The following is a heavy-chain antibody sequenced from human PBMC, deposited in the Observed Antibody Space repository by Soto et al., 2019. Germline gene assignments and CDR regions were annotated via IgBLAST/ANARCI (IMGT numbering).Heavy chain of an antibody. Sequence: PSETLSLTCTVSGGSVTNSSYYWGWIRQSPGKGLEWIGSVYYSGSTNYNPSLKSRVTISVDTSKNQFSLKLSSVTAADTAVYYCAGQGDSRNYYYYYGMDAWGQGTTVTVSS. CDR1: GGSVTNSSYY. J-gene: IGHJ6*02. CDR2: VYYSGST. D-gene: IGHD3-16*01. CDR3: AGQGDSRNYYYYYGMDA. V-gene: IGHV4-39*07.